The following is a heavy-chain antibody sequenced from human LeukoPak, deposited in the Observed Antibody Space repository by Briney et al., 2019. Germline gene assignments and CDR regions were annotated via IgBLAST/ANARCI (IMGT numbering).Heavy chain of an antibody. CDR1: GGSISSYY. CDR3: ARVKYYYDSSGYYRIYYFDY. D-gene: IGHD3-22*01. CDR2: TYYSGST. Sequence: SETLSLTCTVSGGSISSYYWSWIRQPPGKGLEWIGYTYYSGSTNYNPSLKSRVTISVDTSKNQFSLKLSSVTAADTAVYYCARVKYYYDSSGYYRIYYFDYWGQGTLVTVSS. J-gene: IGHJ4*02. V-gene: IGHV4-59*01.